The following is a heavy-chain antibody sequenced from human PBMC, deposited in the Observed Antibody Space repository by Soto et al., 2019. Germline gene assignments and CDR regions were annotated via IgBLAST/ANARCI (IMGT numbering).Heavy chain of an antibody. CDR1: GFTFSSYG. CDR3: ARDLGAAAGTCYDY. V-gene: IGHV3-30*03. Sequence: QVQLVESGGGVVQPGRSLRLSCAASGFTFSSYGMHWVRQAPGKGLEWVAVISYDGSNKYYADSVKGRFTISRDNSKNTLYLQMNSLRAEDTAVYYCARDLGAAAGTCYDYWGQGTLVTVSS. J-gene: IGHJ4*02. D-gene: IGHD6-13*01. CDR2: ISYDGSNK.